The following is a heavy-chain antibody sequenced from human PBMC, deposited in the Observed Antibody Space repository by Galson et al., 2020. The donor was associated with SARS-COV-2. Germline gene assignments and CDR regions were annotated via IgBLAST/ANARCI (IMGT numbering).Heavy chain of an antibody. Sequence: QLGESLKISCAASGFTFSSYGMHWVRQAPGKGLEWVAVISYDGSNKYYADSVKGRFTISRDNSKNTLYLQMNSLRAEDTAVYYCAREGIAVAGGVDVWGQGTTVTVSS. CDR2: ISYDGSNK. CDR1: GFTFSSYG. CDR3: AREGIAVAGGVDV. J-gene: IGHJ6*02. D-gene: IGHD6-19*01. V-gene: IGHV3-30*03.